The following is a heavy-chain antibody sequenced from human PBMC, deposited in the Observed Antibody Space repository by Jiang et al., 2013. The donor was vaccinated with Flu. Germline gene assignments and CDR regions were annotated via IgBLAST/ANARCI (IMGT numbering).Heavy chain of an antibody. CDR3: AREGDCSSTSCYAFDI. J-gene: IGHJ3*02. CDR1: GFTFSSYG. V-gene: IGHV3-33*01. CDR2: IWYDGSNK. Sequence: QLVESGGGVVQPGRSLRLSCAASGFTFSSYGMHWVRQAPGKGLEWVAVIWYDGSNKYYADSVKGRFTISRDNSKNTLYLQMNSLRAEDTAVYYCAREGDCSSTSCYAFDIWGQGTMVTVSS. D-gene: IGHD2-2*01.